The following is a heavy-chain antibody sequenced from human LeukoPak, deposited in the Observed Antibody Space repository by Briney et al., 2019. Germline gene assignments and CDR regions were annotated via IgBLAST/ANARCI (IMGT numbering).Heavy chain of an antibody. V-gene: IGHV3-15*01. D-gene: IGHD1-20*01. J-gene: IGHJ5*02. CDR1: GFTFSNAW. CDR2: IKRKTDGGTT. CDR3: TTGHIAGTTKGANWFDP. Sequence: GGSLRLSCAASGFTFSNAWMSWVRQAPGKGLEWVGRIKRKTDGGTTDYAAPVKGRFTISRDDSKNTLYLQMNTLKTEDTAVYYCTTGHIAGTTKGANWFDPWGQGTLVTVSS.